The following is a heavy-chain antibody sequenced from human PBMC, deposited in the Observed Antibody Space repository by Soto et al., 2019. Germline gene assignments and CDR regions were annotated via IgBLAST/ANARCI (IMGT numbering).Heavy chain of an antibody. CDR2: ISAYNANT. CDR1: GYTFTSYG. J-gene: IGHJ5*02. CDR3: ARGENWFDP. Sequence: QVQLVQSGAEVKKPGASVKVSCKASGYTFTSYGITWVRQAPGQGLEWMGWISAYNANTHYAQKLPGRVTMTTDTFTSTDYMELRSLRSHDTAVYYCARGENWFDPWGQGTLVTVSS. V-gene: IGHV1-18*01.